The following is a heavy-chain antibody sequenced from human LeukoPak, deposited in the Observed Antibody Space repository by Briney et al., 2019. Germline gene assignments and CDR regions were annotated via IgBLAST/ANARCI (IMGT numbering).Heavy chain of an antibody. CDR2: NSGGSS. CDR1: GFTFSTYG. Sequence: GGSLRLSCAASGFTFSTYGVYWVRQAPGKGLEWVSSNSGGSSYYADSVKGRFTISRDNSKNTLYLQMNSLRAEDTAVYYCARVETVAGHFDYWGQGTLVTVSS. J-gene: IGHJ4*02. D-gene: IGHD6-19*01. V-gene: IGHV3-23*01. CDR3: ARVETVAGHFDY.